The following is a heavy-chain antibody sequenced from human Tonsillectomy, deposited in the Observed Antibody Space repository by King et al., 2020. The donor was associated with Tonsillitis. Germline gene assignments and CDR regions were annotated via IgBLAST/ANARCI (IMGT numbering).Heavy chain of an antibody. CDR3: ARGGHNYYDSSGYQYYFDY. CDR2: ISSSSSYV. D-gene: IGHD3-22*01. Sequence: VQLVESGGGLVKPGGSLRLSCAASGFTFSSYSMNWVRQAPGKGLEWVSSISSSSSYVYYADSMKGRFTISRDNAKNSLYLQMNSLRAEDTAVYYCARGGHNYYDSSGYQYYFDYWGQGPLVTVSS. J-gene: IGHJ4*02. V-gene: IGHV3-21*01. CDR1: GFTFSSYS.